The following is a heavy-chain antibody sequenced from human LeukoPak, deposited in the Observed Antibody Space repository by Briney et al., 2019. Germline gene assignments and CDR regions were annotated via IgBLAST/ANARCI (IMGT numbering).Heavy chain of an antibody. D-gene: IGHD3-16*02. J-gene: IGHJ4*02. CDR2: ISWNSATI. V-gene: IGHV3-9*01. CDR1: GSTFDDYA. CDR3: TKGRYARTFDC. Sequence: LAGGSLRLSCAASGSTFDDYAMHWVRQAPGKGLEWVSGISWNSATIAYADSVKGRFTISRDNAKNSLYLQMNSLRAEDTALYYCTKGRYARTFDCWGQGTLVTVSS.